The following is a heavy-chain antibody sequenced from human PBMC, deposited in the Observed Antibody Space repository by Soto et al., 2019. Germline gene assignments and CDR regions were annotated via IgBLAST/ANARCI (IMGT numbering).Heavy chain of an antibody. V-gene: IGHV3-30*18. CDR3: AKDHRGGSYNHYYDDMDV. Sequence: QVQLVESGGGVVQPGRSLRLSCAASGFTFSSYGMHWVRQAPGKGLEWVAVISYDGSNKYYADSVKGRFTISRDNSKNTLYLQMNSLRAEDTALYYCAKDHRGGSYNHYYDDMDVWGQGTTVTVSS. J-gene: IGHJ6*02. CDR2: ISYDGSNK. CDR1: GFTFSSYG. D-gene: IGHD2-15*01.